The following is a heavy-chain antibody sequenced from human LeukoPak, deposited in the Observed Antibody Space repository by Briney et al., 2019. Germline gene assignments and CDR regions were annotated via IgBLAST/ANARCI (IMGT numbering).Heavy chain of an antibody. CDR1: GGSISSHY. CDR3: ARGPGMATIKD. V-gene: IGHV4-59*11. Sequence: SETLSLTCIVSGGSISSHYWSWIRQPPGKGLECVGNIYYSGSTNYNPSLKSRVTISIDTSKNQFSLKLSSVTAADTAVYYCARGPGMATIKDWGQGTLVTVSS. J-gene: IGHJ4*02. CDR2: IYYSGST. D-gene: IGHD5-24*01.